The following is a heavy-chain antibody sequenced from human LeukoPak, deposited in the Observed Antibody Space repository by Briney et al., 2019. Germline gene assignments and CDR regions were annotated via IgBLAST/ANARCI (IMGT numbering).Heavy chain of an antibody. J-gene: IGHJ4*02. D-gene: IGHD6-13*01. CDR3: ARRVGAGGFDY. CDR2: IYPGDSDT. Sequence: GESLRISCKGSGYSFSSYWISWVRQMPGKGLEWMGIIYPGDSDTRYSPSFQGQVTISADKSISTAYLQWSGLKASDTAMFYCARRVGAGGFDYWGQGTLVTVSS. CDR1: GYSFSSYW. V-gene: IGHV5-51*01.